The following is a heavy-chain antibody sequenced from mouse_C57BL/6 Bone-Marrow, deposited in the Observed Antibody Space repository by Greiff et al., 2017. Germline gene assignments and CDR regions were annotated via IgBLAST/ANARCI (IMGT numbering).Heavy chain of an antibody. V-gene: IGHV1-15*01. CDR2: IDPETGGT. CDR3: TIQLRPPFDY. CDR1: GYTFTDYE. J-gene: IGHJ2*01. Sequence: VQLQQSGAELVRPGASVTLSCKASGYTFTDYEMHWVKQTPVHGLEWIGAIDPETGGTAYNQKFKGKAILTADKSSSTAYMELRSLTSEDSAVYYCTIQLRPPFDYWGQGTTLTVSS. D-gene: IGHD3-2*02.